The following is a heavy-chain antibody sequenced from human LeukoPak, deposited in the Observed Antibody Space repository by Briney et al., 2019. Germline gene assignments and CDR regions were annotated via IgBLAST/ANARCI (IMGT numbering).Heavy chain of an antibody. CDR2: ISYDGSNK. Sequence: GGSLRLSCAASGFTFSSYAMHWVRQAPGKGLEWVAVISYDGSNKYYADSVKGRFTISRDNAKNSLYLQMNSLRAEDTAVYYCSRDRSAYSGYDLLDYWGQGTLVTVSS. V-gene: IGHV3-30*04. D-gene: IGHD5-12*01. J-gene: IGHJ4*02. CDR3: SRDRSAYSGYDLLDY. CDR1: GFTFSSYA.